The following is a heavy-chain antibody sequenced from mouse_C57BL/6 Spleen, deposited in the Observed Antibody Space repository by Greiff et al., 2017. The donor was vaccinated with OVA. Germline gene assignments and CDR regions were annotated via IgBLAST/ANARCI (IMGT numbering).Heavy chain of an antibody. J-gene: IGHJ2*01. D-gene: IGHD3-3*01. CDR3: ASEGAYSGQDD. V-gene: IGHV1-63*01. CDR1: GYTFTNYW. Sequence: VQLQQSGAELVRPGTSVTLSCKASGYTFTNYWIGWAKQRPGHGLEWIGDIYPGGGYTNYNEKFKGKATLTADKSSSTAYMQFSSLPSEDSAIYSSASEGAYSGQDDWGKGTTLTVSS. CDR2: IYPGGGYT.